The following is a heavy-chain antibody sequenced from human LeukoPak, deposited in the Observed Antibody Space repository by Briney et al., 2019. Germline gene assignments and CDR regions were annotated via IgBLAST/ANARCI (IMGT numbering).Heavy chain of an antibody. CDR3: AKDLWMEDIVVVPAATVFDY. J-gene: IGHJ4*02. CDR2: ISGSGGST. Sequence: HPGGSLRLSCAASGFTFSSYAMSWVRQAPGKGLEWVSAISGSGGSTYYADSVKGRFTISRDNSKNTLYLQMNSLRAEDTAVYYCAKDLWMEDIVVVPAATVFDYWGQGTLVTVSS. V-gene: IGHV3-23*01. D-gene: IGHD2-2*01. CDR1: GFTFSSYA.